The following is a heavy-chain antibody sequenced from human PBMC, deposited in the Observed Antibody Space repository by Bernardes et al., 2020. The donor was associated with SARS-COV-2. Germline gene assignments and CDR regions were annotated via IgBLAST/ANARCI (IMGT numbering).Heavy chain of an antibody. J-gene: IGHJ4*02. CDR2: IGTAGDT. CDR3: ARAGYSSGWYGGVPYFDY. CDR1: GFTFSSYD. Sequence: GWSLSLSCAASGFTFSSYDMHWVRQATGKGLEWVSAIGTAGDTYYPGSVKGRFTISRENAKNSLYLQMNSLRAGDTAVYYCARAGYSSGWYGGVPYFDYWGQGTLGTVSS. V-gene: IGHV3-13*01. D-gene: IGHD6-19*01.